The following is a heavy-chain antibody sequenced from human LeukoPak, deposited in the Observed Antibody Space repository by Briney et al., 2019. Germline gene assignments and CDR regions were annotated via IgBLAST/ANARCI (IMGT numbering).Heavy chain of an antibody. CDR1: GYTFTGYY. Sequence: ASVKVSCKASGYTFTGYYMHWVRQAPGQGLEWMGWINPNSGGTNYAQKFQGRVTMTRDTSISTAYMELSRLRSDDTAVYYCARGAFGYSSGWYAYWGQGTLVTVSS. CDR3: ARGAFGYSSGWYAY. J-gene: IGHJ4*02. D-gene: IGHD6-19*01. V-gene: IGHV1-2*02. CDR2: INPNSGGT.